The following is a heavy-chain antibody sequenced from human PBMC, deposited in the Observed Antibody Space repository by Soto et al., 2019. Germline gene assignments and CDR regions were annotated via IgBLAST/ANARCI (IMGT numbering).Heavy chain of an antibody. CDR2: IKSKTDGGTT. CDR3: TTESYYGSGSYPDPLTNDAFDI. CDR1: GFTFSNAW. V-gene: IGHV3-15*01. D-gene: IGHD3-10*01. Sequence: GGSLRLSCAASGFTFSNAWMSWVRQAPGKGLEWVGRIKSKTDGGTTDYAAPVKGRFTISRDDSKNTLYLQMNSLKTEDTAVYYCTTESYYGSGSYPDPLTNDAFDIWGQGTMVTVSS. J-gene: IGHJ3*02.